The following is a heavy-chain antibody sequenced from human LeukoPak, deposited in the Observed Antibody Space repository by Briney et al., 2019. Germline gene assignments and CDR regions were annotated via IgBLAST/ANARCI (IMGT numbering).Heavy chain of an antibody. CDR2: IYYSGST. CDR3: ARRLTLSDYGDTPTPYGFDY. V-gene: IGHV4-39*01. D-gene: IGHD4-17*01. CDR1: GGSISSSSYY. J-gene: IGHJ4*02. Sequence: SETLSLTCTVSGGSISSSSYYWGWIRQPPGKGLEWIGSIYYSGSTYYNPSLKSRVTISVDTSKNQFSLKLSSVTAADTAVYYCARRLTLSDYGDTPTPYGFDYWGQGTLVTVSS.